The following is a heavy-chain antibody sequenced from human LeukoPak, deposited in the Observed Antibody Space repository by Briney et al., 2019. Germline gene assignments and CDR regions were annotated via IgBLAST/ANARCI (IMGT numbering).Heavy chain of an antibody. J-gene: IGHJ4*02. Sequence: GGSLRLSRAASGFTFSDYYMGWIRQAPGKGLEWISYITNNGGAMFYADSLKGRLTIFRDNAKKSLYLQMNSLRPDDTALYYCARALADSRGYYLGFDYWGQGTLVTVSS. CDR3: ARALADSRGYYLGFDY. D-gene: IGHD3-22*01. CDR2: ITNNGGAM. V-gene: IGHV3-11*04. CDR1: GFTFSDYY.